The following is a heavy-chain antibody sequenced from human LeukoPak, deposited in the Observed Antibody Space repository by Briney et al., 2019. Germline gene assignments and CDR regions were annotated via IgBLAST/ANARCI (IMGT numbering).Heavy chain of an antibody. CDR1: RFPFSNAW. CDR3: TTDYGSGSFD. CDR2: SKCKTEGGKT. V-gene: IGHV3-15*01. J-gene: IGHJ4*02. Sequence: GGSLRLSCAASRFPFSNAWMSWVRQAPAKGLEWFSRSKCKTEGGKTDYATPVKGRFTISRVDSKNTLYLQMNSLKTEDTAVYYCTTDYGSGSFDWGQGTLVTVSS. D-gene: IGHD3-10*01.